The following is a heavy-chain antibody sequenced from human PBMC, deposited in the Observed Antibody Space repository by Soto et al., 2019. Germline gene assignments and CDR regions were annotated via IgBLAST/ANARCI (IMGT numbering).Heavy chain of an antibody. D-gene: IGHD2-15*01. CDR2: IYYSGST. J-gene: IGHJ3*02. V-gene: IGHV4-59*08. CDR1: GGSISSYY. CDR3: ARFMYCSGGSCYFAFDI. Sequence: SETLSLTCTVSGGSISSYYWSWIRQPPGKGQEWIGYIYYSGSTNYNPSLKSRVTISVDTSKNQFSLKLSSVTAADTAVYYCARFMYCSGGSCYFAFDIWGQGTMVTVSS.